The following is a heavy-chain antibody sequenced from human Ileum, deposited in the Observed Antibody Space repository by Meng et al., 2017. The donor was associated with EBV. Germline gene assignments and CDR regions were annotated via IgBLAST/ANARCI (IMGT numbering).Heavy chain of an antibody. CDR2: INPGSGNT. J-gene: IGHJ4*02. CDR3: ARDGGFSVGATKYDY. V-gene: IGHV1-3*01. Sequence: VQLCQSGPRVKMPGASIKLSYKASGYTFTGYAIHWVRQAPGQRLEWMGWINPGSGNTKYSQKFQGRVTITRDTSATTVYMDLSSLRSEDTAVFYCARDGGFSVGATKYDYWGQGALVTVSS. CDR1: GYTFTGYA. D-gene: IGHD1-26*01.